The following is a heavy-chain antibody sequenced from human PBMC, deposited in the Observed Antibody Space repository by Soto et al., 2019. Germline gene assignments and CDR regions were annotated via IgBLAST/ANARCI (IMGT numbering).Heavy chain of an antibody. V-gene: IGHV3-30-3*01. CDR2: ISYDGSNK. Sequence: PGGSLRLSCAASGFTFSSYAMHWVRQAPGKGLEWVAVISYDGSNKYYADSVKGRFTISRDNSKNTLYLQMNSLRAEDTAVYYCARDISSGDYGFRDYYGMDVWGQGTTVTVSS. D-gene: IGHD4-17*01. CDR1: GFTFSSYA. CDR3: ARDISSGDYGFRDYYGMDV. J-gene: IGHJ6*02.